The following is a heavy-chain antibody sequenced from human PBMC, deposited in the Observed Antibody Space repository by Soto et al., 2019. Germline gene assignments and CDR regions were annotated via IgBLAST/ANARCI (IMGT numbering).Heavy chain of an antibody. CDR2: MNPNSGNT. CDR3: ASRRHYAFWCAGYFDY. CDR1: GYTFTSYD. V-gene: IGHV1-8*01. J-gene: IGHJ4*02. Sequence: QVQLVQSGAEVKKPGASVKVSCKASGYTFTSYDINWVRQATGQGLEWMGWMNPNSGNTGYAQKFQGRVTMTRNTXTNXDYMELSSLRSEDTAVYYCASRRHYAFWCAGYFDYWGQGTLVTVSS. D-gene: IGHD3-3*01.